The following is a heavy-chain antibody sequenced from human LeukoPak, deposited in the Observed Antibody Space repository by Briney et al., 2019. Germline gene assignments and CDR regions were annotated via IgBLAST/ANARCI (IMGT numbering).Heavy chain of an antibody. CDR3: ARVASDVVAAGDFDY. Sequence: SETLSLTCAVYGGSFSGYYWSWIRQPPGKGLEWIGEINHSGSTNYNPSLKSRVTISVDTSKNQFSLKLSSVTAADTAVHYCARVASDVVAAGDFDYWGQGTLVTVSS. D-gene: IGHD1-26*01. J-gene: IGHJ4*02. CDR1: GGSFSGYY. CDR2: INHSGST. V-gene: IGHV4-34*01.